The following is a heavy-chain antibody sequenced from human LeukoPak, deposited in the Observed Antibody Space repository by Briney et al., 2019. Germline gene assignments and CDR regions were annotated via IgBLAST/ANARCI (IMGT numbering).Heavy chain of an antibody. D-gene: IGHD3-22*01. V-gene: IGHV4-31*03. CDR1: GGSISSGGYY. CDR2: IYYSGST. Sequence: SETLSLTCTVSGGSISSGGYYWSWIRQHPGTGLEWIGYIYYSGSTYYNPSLKSRVTISVDTSKNQFSLKLSSVTAADTAVYYCARAPGDSSGYYHGSYYFDYWGQGTLVTVSS. CDR3: ARAPGDSSGYYHGSYYFDY. J-gene: IGHJ4*02.